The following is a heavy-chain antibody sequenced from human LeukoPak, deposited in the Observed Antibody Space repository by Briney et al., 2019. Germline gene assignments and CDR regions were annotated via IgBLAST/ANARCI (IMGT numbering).Heavy chain of an antibody. CDR3: ARGEYYYDSSVHDY. CDR1: GFTFSSYE. CDR2: ISSSGSTI. J-gene: IGHJ4*02. D-gene: IGHD3-22*01. V-gene: IGHV3-48*03. Sequence: PGGSLRLSCAASGFTFSSYEMNWVRQAPGKGLEWVSYISSSGSTIYYADSVKGRFTISRDNAKNSLYLQMNSLRAEDTAVYYCARGEYYYDSSVHDYWGQGTLVTVSS.